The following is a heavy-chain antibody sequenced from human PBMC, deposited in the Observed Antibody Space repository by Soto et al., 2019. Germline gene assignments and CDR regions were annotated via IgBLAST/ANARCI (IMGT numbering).Heavy chain of an antibody. CDR3: ANNDYSNFNWFDP. J-gene: IGHJ5*02. D-gene: IGHD4-4*01. V-gene: IGHV2-5*02. Sequence: QITLKESGPPLVKPTQTLTLTCTFSGFSLTTTEMGVAWIRQPPGKALEWLGLIYWDGERRYNPSLQNRLTITEDSSRNQVVLTMTNMGPLDTGTYYCANNDYSNFNWFDPWGQGTLVTVSS. CDR2: IYWDGER. CDR1: GFSLTTTEMG.